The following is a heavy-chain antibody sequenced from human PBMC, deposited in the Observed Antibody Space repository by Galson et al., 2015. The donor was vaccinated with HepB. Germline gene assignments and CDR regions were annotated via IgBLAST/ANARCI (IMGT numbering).Heavy chain of an antibody. D-gene: IGHD2-21*01. CDR2: MRYSGDKK. V-gene: IGHV3-30*02. CDR1: GFTFSDYG. J-gene: IGHJ5*01. CDR3: AKSGGARVIFANPIAS. Sequence: SLRLSCAASGFTFSDYGMHWVRQAPGKGLEWVAFMRYSGDKKFYADSVKGRFTISRDNSKNTLYLQMNSLRAEDTAVYHCAKSGGARVIFANPIASWGQGTLVTVSS.